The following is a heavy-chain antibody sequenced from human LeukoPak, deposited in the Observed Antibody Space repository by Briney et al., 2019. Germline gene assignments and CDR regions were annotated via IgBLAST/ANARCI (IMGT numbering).Heavy chain of an antibody. CDR1: GSSISTYY. J-gene: IGHJ3*02. V-gene: IGHV4-59*01. Sequence: SETLSLTCTVSGSSISTYYWSWIRQPPGKGLEWIGYIHYSGSTNYNPSLKSRITISIDTSKKQLSLKLSSVTAADTALYYCATQGIYSSGWYGAFDIWGQGTMVTVSS. D-gene: IGHD6-19*01. CDR2: IHYSGST. CDR3: ATQGIYSSGWYGAFDI.